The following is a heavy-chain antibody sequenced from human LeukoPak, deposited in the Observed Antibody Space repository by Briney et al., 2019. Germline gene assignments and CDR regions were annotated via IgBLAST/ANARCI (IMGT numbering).Heavy chain of an antibody. Sequence: PSETLSLTCTVSGGSISSHYWSWLRQPPGKGLEWIGYPHYSGATTYNPSLKSRVSISVDTSTNHFSLTLSSVTAADTAVYYCATVRSCTAGPCTPFDKWGQGTLVTVSS. D-gene: IGHD2-8*02. CDR2: PHYSGAT. J-gene: IGHJ4*02. CDR1: GGSISSHY. CDR3: ATVRSCTAGPCTPFDK. V-gene: IGHV4-59*11.